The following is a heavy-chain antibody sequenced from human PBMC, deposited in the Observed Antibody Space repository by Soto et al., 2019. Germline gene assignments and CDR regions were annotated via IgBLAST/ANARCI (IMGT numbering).Heavy chain of an antibody. V-gene: IGHV3-23*01. D-gene: IGHD6-19*01. CDR3: AKGVPGIAVAGTGYFQH. CDR1: GFTFSSYA. J-gene: IGHJ1*01. Sequence: GGSLRLSCAASGFTFSSYAMNWVRQAPGKGLEWVSGISGSGDSTYYADSVKGRFTTSRDNSKNTLYPQMNSLRAEDTAVYYCAKGVPGIAVAGTGYFQHWGQGTLVTVSS. CDR2: ISGSGDST.